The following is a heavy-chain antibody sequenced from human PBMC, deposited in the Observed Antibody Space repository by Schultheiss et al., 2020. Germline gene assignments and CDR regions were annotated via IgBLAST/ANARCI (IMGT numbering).Heavy chain of an antibody. CDR1: GGSISSYY. V-gene: IGHV4-59*05. J-gene: IGHJ4*02. CDR3: ARDEAGSWYLGTRIDY. D-gene: IGHD6-13*01. CDR2: IYYSGST. Sequence: SETLSLTCTVSGGSISSYYWSWIRQPPGKGLEWIGSIYYSGSTYYNPSLKSRVTISVDTSKNQFSLKLSSVTAADTAVYYCARDEAGSWYLGTRIDYWGQGTLVTVSS.